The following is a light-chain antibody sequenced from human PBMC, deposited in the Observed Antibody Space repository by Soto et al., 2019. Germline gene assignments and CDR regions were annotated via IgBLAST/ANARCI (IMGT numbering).Light chain of an antibody. V-gene: IGKV3-20*01. J-gene: IGKJ1*01. CDR3: QQSGTSPQT. CDR2: GAS. Sequence: EIVLTQSPGTLSLSPGERATLSCRASERISSSYLAWYQQKPGQAPRLLIYGASSSATGIPDRFSGSGSGTDFTLTISRLEPEDFAVYYCQQSGTSPQTFGHGTKVEIK. CDR1: ERISSSY.